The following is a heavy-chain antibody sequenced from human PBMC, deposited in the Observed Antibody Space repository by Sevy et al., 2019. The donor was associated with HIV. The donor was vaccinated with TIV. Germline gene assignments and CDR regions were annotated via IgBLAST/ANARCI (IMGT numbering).Heavy chain of an antibody. CDR3: AKVLNRGFDSLNCYSYYFYYYGLDV. Sequence: GGSLRLSCAASGFSFHEYAMHWVRQAPGKGLEWVAGISWNSGSIGYADSVKDRVTISRDNARQSIHLQMNSLRADEPALYYCAKVLNRGFDSLNCYSYYFYYYGLDVWGQGTMVTVSS. CDR2: ISWNSGSI. J-gene: IGHJ6*02. CDR1: GFSFHEYA. V-gene: IGHV3-9*01. D-gene: IGHD2-21*02.